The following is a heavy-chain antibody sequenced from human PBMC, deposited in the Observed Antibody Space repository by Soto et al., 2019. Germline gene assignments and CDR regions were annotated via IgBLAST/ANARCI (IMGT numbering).Heavy chain of an antibody. D-gene: IGHD3-3*01. CDR2: IIPILGIA. V-gene: IGHV1-69*04. Sequence: QVQLVHSGAEVKKPGSSVKVSGKASGGTFSSYTISWVRQAPGQGLEWMGRIIPILGIANYAQKFQGRVTITADKSTSTAYMELSSLRSEDTAVYYCARDRVDFWSGYYYWGQGTLVTVSS. J-gene: IGHJ4*02. CDR3: ARDRVDFWSGYYY. CDR1: GGTFSSYT.